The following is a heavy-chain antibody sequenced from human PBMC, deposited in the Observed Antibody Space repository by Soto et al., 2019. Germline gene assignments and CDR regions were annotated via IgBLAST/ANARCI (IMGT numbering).Heavy chain of an antibody. CDR1: GFTFSGYW. CDR2: INGDGSTT. D-gene: IGHD6-25*01. Sequence: VGSLRLSCAASGFTFSGYWMHWVRQAPGKGLIWVSGINGDGSTTIYADSVKGRFTISRDNAQNTLSLQMNSLRAEDTAVYYCSSGKITAAGTDYWGLGTLVTVSS. J-gene: IGHJ4*02. CDR3: SSGKITAAGTDY. V-gene: IGHV3-74*01.